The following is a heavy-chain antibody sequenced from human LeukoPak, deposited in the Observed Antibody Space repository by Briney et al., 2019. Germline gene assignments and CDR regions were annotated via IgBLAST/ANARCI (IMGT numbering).Heavy chain of an antibody. CDR3: ARDGHTAMVLPLPLNY. J-gene: IGHJ4*02. Sequence: SVKVSCKASGGTFSRYAISWVRQAPGQGLEWMGRIIPIFGIANYAQKFQGRVTITADKSTSTAYMELSSLRSEDTAVYYCARDGHTAMVLPLPLNYWGQGTLVTVSS. D-gene: IGHD5-18*01. CDR2: IIPIFGIA. CDR1: GGTFSRYA. V-gene: IGHV1-69*04.